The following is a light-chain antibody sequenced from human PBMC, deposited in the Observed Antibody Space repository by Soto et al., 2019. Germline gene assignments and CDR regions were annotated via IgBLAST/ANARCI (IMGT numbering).Light chain of an antibody. CDR2: TAS. V-gene: IGKV1-27*01. J-gene: IGKJ1*01. CDR1: QGINNY. Sequence: DIQMTQSPSSLSASVGDSVTITCRASQGINNYLAWYQQKPGKVPVLLIYTASTLKPGVPSRFSGRGAGTDFTLTISSLQPEDFATYYCQKYDSAPRTFGQGTK. CDR3: QKYDSAPRT.